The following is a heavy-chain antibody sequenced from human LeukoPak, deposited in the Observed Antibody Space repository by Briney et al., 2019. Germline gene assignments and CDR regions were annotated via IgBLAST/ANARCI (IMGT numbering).Heavy chain of an antibody. CDR1: GFTFNYYA. V-gene: IGHV3-23*01. Sequence: GGSLRLSCAASGFTFNYYAMSWVRQAPGKGLEWVSSISSIGDRTYYADSVKGRFTISRDKSNHTLYLQMNSLRAEDTAVYYRARIGHDLYQTFDSWGHGTLITVSS. CDR3: ARIGHDLYQTFDS. D-gene: IGHD2-2*01. CDR2: ISSIGDRT. J-gene: IGHJ5*01.